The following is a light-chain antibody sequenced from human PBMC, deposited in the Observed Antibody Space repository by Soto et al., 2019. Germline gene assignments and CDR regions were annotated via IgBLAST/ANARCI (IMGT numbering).Light chain of an antibody. Sequence: SVLAQPPYASGSPGQSVTISCTGTSSDVGRYNYISWYQQRPGKAPKLTIYAVSKRPSGAPDRLSGFKYGNTASLTVSGLQAEDDADYYCSSYAGNSRYVFGTGTKATVL. CDR2: AVS. CDR1: SSDVGRYNY. J-gene: IGLJ1*01. V-gene: IGLV2-8*01. CDR3: SSYAGNSRYV.